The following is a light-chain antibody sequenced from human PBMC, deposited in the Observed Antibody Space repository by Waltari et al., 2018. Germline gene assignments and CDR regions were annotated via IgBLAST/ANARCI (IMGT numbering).Light chain of an antibody. CDR3: MQALQTPWT. CDR1: QSLLHDNGNNY. Sequence: DILMTQSPLSVPVTPGEPASISCRSSQSLLHDNGNNYLDWYLQRPGQSPQLLIYLGSNRASGVPDRCSGSGSGTDFTLKISRVEAEDVGVYYCMQALQTPWTFGQGTKVEVK. J-gene: IGKJ1*01. CDR2: LGS. V-gene: IGKV2-28*01.